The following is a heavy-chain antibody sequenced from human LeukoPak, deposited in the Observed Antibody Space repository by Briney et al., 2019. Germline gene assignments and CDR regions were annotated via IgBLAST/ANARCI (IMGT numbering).Heavy chain of an antibody. Sequence: SETLSLTCAVYGGSFSGYYWSWIRQPPGKGLEWIGEINHSGSTNYNPSLKSRVTISVDTSKNQFSLKLSSVTAADPAVYYCXXHYCSSTSCYSLYYYYGMDVWGQGTTVTVSS. V-gene: IGHV4-34*03. D-gene: IGHD2-2*02. CDR2: INHSGST. CDR3: XXHYCSSTSCYSLYYYYGMDV. J-gene: IGHJ6*02. CDR1: GGSFSGYY.